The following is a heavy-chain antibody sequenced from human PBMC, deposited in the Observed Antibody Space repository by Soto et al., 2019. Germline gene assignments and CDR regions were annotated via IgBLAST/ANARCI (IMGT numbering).Heavy chain of an antibody. CDR2: IYYSGST. J-gene: IGHJ6*02. CDR1: GGSISSGDCS. V-gene: IGHV4-30-4*01. D-gene: IGHD5-12*01. Sequence: QVQLQESGPGLVNPSQTLSLTCTVSGGSISSGDCSWSWVRQPPGKGLEWIGYIYYSGSTYYSPSLKRRATISIDTSKNQFSLKLSSVTAADAAVYYCARDIVATKDRGGSYYYDMDVWGQGTTVTVSS. CDR3: ARDIVATKDRGGSYYYDMDV.